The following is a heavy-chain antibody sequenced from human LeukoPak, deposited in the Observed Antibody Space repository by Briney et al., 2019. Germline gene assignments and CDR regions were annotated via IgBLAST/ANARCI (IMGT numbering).Heavy chain of an antibody. Sequence: GGSLRLSCAASGFTFSSYGMHWGRQAPGKGLEWVAVIWYDGSNKYYADSVKGRFTISRDNSKNTLYLQMNSLRAEDTAVYYCAKDQEYSSGLFDYWGQGTLVTVSS. CDR2: IWYDGSNK. V-gene: IGHV3-33*06. D-gene: IGHD6-19*01. J-gene: IGHJ4*02. CDR1: GFTFSSYG. CDR3: AKDQEYSSGLFDY.